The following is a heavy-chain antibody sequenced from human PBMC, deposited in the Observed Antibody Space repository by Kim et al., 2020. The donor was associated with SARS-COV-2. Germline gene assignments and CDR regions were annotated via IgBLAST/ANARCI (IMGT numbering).Heavy chain of an antibody. J-gene: IGHJ4*02. Sequence: GGSLRLSCAASGFTFSTYGMTWVRQAPGKGLEWVANINQDGVGKYYVDSVKGRFTISRDNAKNSLFLDVNSLRGEDTAVYFCARTHYGYYVWGQGTLV. CDR2: INQDGVGK. CDR3: ARTHYGYYV. CDR1: GFTFSTYG. D-gene: IGHD3-16*01. V-gene: IGHV3-7*03.